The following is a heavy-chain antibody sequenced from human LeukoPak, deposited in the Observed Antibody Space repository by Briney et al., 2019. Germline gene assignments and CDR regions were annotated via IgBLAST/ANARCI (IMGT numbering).Heavy chain of an antibody. CDR3: ARGTYSSARTRYYYYYMDV. Sequence: GASVKVSCKASGGTFSSYAISWVRQAPGQGLEWMGGIIPIFGTANYAQKFQGRVTITADKSTSTAYMELSSLRSEDTAMYYCARGTYSSARTRYYYYYMDVWGKGTTVTVSS. J-gene: IGHJ6*03. CDR2: IIPIFGTA. V-gene: IGHV1-69*06. D-gene: IGHD6-19*01. CDR1: GGTFSSYA.